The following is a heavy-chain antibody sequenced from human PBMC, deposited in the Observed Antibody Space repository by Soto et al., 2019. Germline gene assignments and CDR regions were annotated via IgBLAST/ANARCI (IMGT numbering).Heavy chain of an antibody. CDR1: GGTFSSYT. CDR2: IIPILGIA. J-gene: IGHJ6*02. V-gene: IGHV1-69*08. CDR3: ARDCSSTSCPGDV. Sequence: QVQLVQSGAEVKKPGSSVKVSCKASGGTFSSYTISWVRQAPGQGLEWMGRIIPILGIANYAQKFQGRVTITADKSTSTAYMELSSLRPEDTAVYYCARDCSSTSCPGDVWGQGTTVTVSS. D-gene: IGHD2-2*01.